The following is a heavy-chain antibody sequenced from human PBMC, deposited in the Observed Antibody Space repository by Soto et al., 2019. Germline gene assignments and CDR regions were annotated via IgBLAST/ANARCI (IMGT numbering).Heavy chain of an antibody. CDR1: GNSFTSYW. J-gene: IGHJ3*02. V-gene: IGHV5-51*01. D-gene: IGHD5-12*01. CDR2: LYPGDSDT. Sequence: GESLKISCKGSGNSFTSYWIGWVRQMPGKGPEWMGILYPGDSDTRYSPSFQGQVTISADKSISTAYLQWISLKASDTAMCDCAENGDYGYSGAFDIWGQGTMVTVSS. CDR3: AENGDYGYSGAFDI.